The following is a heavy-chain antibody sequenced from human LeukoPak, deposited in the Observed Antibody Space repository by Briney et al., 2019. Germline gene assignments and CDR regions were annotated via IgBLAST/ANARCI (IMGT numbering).Heavy chain of an antibody. CDR1: GFTFSSYE. Sequence: GGSLRLSCVASGFTFSSYEMNWVRQVPGKALEWVSYIDFGGRIINYADHVKGRFTISRDNAKNSVYLQMNSRRAEDTAVYYCARGIGLERRYFQFDYWGQGILVTVSS. D-gene: IGHD1-1*01. CDR3: ARGIGLERRYFQFDY. J-gene: IGHJ4*02. V-gene: IGHV3-48*03. CDR2: IDFGGRII.